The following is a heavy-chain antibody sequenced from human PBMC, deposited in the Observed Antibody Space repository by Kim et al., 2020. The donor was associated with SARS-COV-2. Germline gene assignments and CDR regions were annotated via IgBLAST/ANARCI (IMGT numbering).Heavy chain of an antibody. J-gene: IGHJ2*01. CDR3: ARTAYGGNSGSWYFDL. CDR2: INGDGSVT. Sequence: GGSLRLSCAASGFTFSSYWMHWVRQAPGKGLVWVSRINGDGSVTTYADSVRGRFTISRDNAKDTLFLQIDSLRAEDTAVYYCARTAYGGNSGSWYFDLWG. V-gene: IGHV3-74*01. CDR1: GFTFSSYW. D-gene: IGHD4-17*01.